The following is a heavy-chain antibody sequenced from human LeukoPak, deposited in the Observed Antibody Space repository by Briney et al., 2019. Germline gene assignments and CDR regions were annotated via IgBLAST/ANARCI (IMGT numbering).Heavy chain of an antibody. CDR3: AGVEEGYGSGRRENYYYYYMDV. V-gene: IGHV4-59*01. CDR1: GGSISSYY. CDR2: IYYSGST. J-gene: IGHJ6*03. D-gene: IGHD3-10*01. Sequence: SETLSLTCSVSGGSISSYYWSWIRQPPGKGLEWIGYIYYSGSTNNNPSLKSRVTIAVDTSKNQFSLNLRSVTAVDTAVYYRAGVEEGYGSGRRENYYYYYMDVWGKGTTVTISS.